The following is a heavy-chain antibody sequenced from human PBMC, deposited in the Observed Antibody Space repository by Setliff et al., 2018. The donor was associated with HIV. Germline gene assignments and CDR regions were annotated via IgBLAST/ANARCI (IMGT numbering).Heavy chain of an antibody. CDR3: ARGTLYYDYVWGTPFPFDY. V-gene: IGHV4-39*07. CDR2: IYYSGST. Sequence: SETLSLTCAVSGGSISSSSYYWGWIRQPPGKGLEWIGSIYYSGSTNYNPSLKSRVTISAVTSKNQFSLKLSSVTAADTAVYYCARGTLYYDYVWGTPFPFDYWGQGTLVTVSS. CDR1: GGSISSSSYY. D-gene: IGHD3-16*01. J-gene: IGHJ4*02.